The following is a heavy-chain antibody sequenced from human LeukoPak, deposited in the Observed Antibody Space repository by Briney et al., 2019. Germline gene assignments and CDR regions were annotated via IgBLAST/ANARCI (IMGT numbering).Heavy chain of an antibody. D-gene: IGHD6-19*01. Sequence: ASVKVSCKASGYTFISYGVSWVRQAPGQGLEWMGWISGYNGNTNYAQKLQGRVTMTTDTSTSTAYMELRSLRSDDTAVYCCARDPAIAVAGKGYFLHWGQGTLVTVSS. CDR1: GYTFISYG. V-gene: IGHV1-18*01. CDR2: ISGYNGNT. CDR3: ARDPAIAVAGKGYFLH. J-gene: IGHJ1*01.